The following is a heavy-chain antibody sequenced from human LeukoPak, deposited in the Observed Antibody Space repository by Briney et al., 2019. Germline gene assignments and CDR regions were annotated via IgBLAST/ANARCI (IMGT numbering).Heavy chain of an antibody. J-gene: IGHJ4*02. CDR1: GFTLTNYA. CDR2: INADNGNT. Sequence: ASVNLSCKASGFTLTNYAMHWVRQAPVQRIEWMAWINADNGNTKYSPKFQGRVTITRDTSASTVYMELSSLTSEDTAVYYCAREWVWFGESRYFSYWCQGTLVTVSS. D-gene: IGHD3-10*01. V-gene: IGHV1-3*01. CDR3: AREWVWFGESRYFSY.